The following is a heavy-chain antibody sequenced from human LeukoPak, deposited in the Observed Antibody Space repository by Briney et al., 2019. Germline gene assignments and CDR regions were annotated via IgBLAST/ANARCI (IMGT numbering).Heavy chain of an antibody. CDR3: ARGHIVLDY. J-gene: IGHJ4*02. CDR1: GGSFSGYY. Sequence: SETLSLTCAVYGGSFSGYYWSWIRQPPGKGLEWIGEINHSGSTNNNPSLKSRVTISVDTSKNQFSLKLSSVTAADTAVYYCARGHIVLDYWGQGTLVTVSS. CDR2: INHSGST. D-gene: IGHD2-21*01. V-gene: IGHV4-34*01.